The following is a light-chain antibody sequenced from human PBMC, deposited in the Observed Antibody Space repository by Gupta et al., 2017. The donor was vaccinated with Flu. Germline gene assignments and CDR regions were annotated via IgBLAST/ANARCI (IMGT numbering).Light chain of an antibody. CDR3: QQRSNGPPGVT. V-gene: IGKV3-11*01. CDR1: QSVSSY. CDR2: DAS. Sequence: EIVLTQSPATLSLSPGERATLSCRASQSVSSYLAWYQQKPGQAPRLLIYDASNRATGIPARCSGSGAGTDVTLTISSREPEDFAVYYCQQRSNGPPGVTFGGGTKVEIK. J-gene: IGKJ4*01.